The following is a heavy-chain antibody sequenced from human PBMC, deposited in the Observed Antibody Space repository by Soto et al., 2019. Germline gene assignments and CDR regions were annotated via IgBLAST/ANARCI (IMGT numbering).Heavy chain of an antibody. CDR2: SIPIFGTA. Sequence: QVQLVQSGAEVKKPGSSVKVSCKASGGTFSSYAISWVRQAPGQGLEWMGGSIPIFGTANYAQKFQGRVTITADDSTSTAYMELSSLRSEDTAVYYCAIQGMVVAATPFPLDYWGQGTLVTVSS. J-gene: IGHJ4*02. CDR1: GGTFSSYA. CDR3: AIQGMVVAATPFPLDY. D-gene: IGHD2-15*01. V-gene: IGHV1-69*01.